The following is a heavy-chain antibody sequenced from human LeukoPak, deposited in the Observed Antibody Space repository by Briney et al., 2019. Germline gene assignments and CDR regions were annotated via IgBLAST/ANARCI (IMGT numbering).Heavy chain of an antibody. J-gene: IGHJ4*02. CDR2: INHSGST. D-gene: IGHD3-10*01. V-gene: IGHV4-34*01. CDR3: ARGGLRPPYYYGSGSYLDY. Sequence: PSETLSLTCAVYGGSFSGYYWSWIRQPPGKGLEWIGEINHSGSTNYNPSFKSRVTISVDTSKNQFSLKLSSVTAADTAVYYCARGGLRPPYYYGSGSYLDYWGQGTLVTVPS. CDR1: GGSFSGYY.